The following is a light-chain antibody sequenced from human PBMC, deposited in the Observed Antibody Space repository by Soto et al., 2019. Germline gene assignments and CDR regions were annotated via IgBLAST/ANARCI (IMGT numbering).Light chain of an antibody. CDR2: AAS. CDR1: QDISTW. CDR3: QQAHSFPLT. Sequence: DIQMTQSPSSVSASVGDRVTITCRASQDISTWLAWYQQKPGSAPKLLIYAASSLQSGVPSRFSGSRSGADFTLTISSLQPEDVATYYCQQAHSFPLTLGGGTKVEIK. J-gene: IGKJ4*01. V-gene: IGKV1-12*01.